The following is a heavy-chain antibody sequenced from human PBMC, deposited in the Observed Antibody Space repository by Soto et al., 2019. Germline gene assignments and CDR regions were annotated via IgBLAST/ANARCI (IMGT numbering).Heavy chain of an antibody. CDR3: VKDSRPMIVVAHFDH. Sequence: GGSLRLSCSASGFTFNIYAMHWVRQAPGKGLEYVSGISSDGDNTCYADSVKGRFIISRDNSKNTLYLQMSSLRVEDTAVYYCVKDSRPMIVVAHFDHRGQGTLVTVSS. D-gene: IGHD3-22*01. CDR2: ISSDGDNT. J-gene: IGHJ4*02. V-gene: IGHV3-64D*08. CDR1: GFTFNIYA.